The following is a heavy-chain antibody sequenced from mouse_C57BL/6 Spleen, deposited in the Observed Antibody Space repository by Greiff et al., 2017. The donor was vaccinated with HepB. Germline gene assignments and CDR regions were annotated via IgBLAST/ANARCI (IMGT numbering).Heavy chain of an antibody. D-gene: IGHD3-1*01. CDR2: IDPSDSYT. J-gene: IGHJ3*01. CDR1: GYTFTSYW. CDR3: ASRAPPFAY. V-gene: IGHV1-50*01. Sequence: QVQLQQPGAELVKPGASVKLSCKASGYTFTSYWMQWVKQRPGQGLEWIGEIDPSDSYTNYNQKFKGKATLTVDTSSSTAYMQLSSLTSEDSAVYYCASRAPPFAYWGQGTLVTVSA.